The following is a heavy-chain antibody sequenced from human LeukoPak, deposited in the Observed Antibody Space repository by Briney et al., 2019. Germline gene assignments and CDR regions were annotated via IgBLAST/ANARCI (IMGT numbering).Heavy chain of an antibody. Sequence: SETLSLTCSVSGGSLSRGSYYWGWIRQPPGKGLEWIGSIHYSGSTYYNPSLKSRVTISVDTSKNQFSLKLSSVTAADTAVYYCASGPRPFDYWGQGTLVTVSS. V-gene: IGHV4-39*01. CDR3: ASGPRPFDY. J-gene: IGHJ4*02. CDR2: IHYSGST. CDR1: GGSLSRGSYY.